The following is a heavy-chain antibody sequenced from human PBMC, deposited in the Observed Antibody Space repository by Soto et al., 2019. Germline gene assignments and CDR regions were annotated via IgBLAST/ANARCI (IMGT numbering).Heavy chain of an antibody. Sequence: ESGPTAGEPTETLTLTCTFSGFSLSTSGVGVGWIRQPPGKALEWLALIYWNDDKRYSPSLKSRLTITKDTSKNQVVLTMTNMDPVDTATYYCAHSSPQDSSSWDYYYYYGMDVWGQGTTVTVSS. J-gene: IGHJ6*02. V-gene: IGHV2-5*01. CDR2: IYWNDDK. CDR3: AHSSPQDSSSWDYYYYYGMDV. D-gene: IGHD6-13*01. CDR1: GFSLSTSGVG.